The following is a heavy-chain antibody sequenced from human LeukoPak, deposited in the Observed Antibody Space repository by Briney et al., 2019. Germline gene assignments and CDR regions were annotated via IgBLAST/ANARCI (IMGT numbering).Heavy chain of an antibody. Sequence: SSETLSLTCTVSGGSISSYYWSWIRQPPGKGLEWIGYIYYSGSTNYNPSLKSRVTISVDTSKNQFSLKLSSVTAADTAVYYCARPYSGSYFGWFDPWGQGTLVTVSS. V-gene: IGHV4-59*01. CDR1: GGSISSYY. CDR2: IYYSGST. J-gene: IGHJ5*02. D-gene: IGHD1-26*01. CDR3: ARPYSGSYFGWFDP.